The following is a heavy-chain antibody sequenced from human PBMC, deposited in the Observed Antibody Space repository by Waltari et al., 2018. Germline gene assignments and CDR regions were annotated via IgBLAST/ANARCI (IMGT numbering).Heavy chain of an antibody. CDR2: ISYDGRNK. CDR3: AKDIVVVVAATRIDY. J-gene: IGHJ4*02. D-gene: IGHD2-15*01. CDR1: GFTFSSYA. Sequence: QVQLVESGGGVVQPGRSLRLSCAASGFTFSSYAMHWVRQAPGKGLEWVAVISYDGRNKYYADSVKGRFTISRDNSKNTLYLQMNSLRAEDTAVYYCAKDIVVVVAATRIDYWGQGTLVTVSS. V-gene: IGHV3-30*01.